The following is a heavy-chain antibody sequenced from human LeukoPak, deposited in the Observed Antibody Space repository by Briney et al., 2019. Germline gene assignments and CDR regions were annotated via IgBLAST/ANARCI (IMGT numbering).Heavy chain of an antibody. D-gene: IGHD6-13*01. J-gene: IGHJ6*03. Sequence: SGPTLVKPTQTLTLTCTFSGFSLSTSGVGVGWIRQPPGKALEWLALIYWDDDKRYSPSLKSRLTITKDTSKNQVVLTMTNMDPVDTATYYCALTYVPSIAAAGYYYYYMDVWGKGTTVTVSS. CDR1: GFSLSTSGVG. CDR3: ALTYVPSIAAAGYYYYYMDV. V-gene: IGHV2-5*02. CDR2: IYWDDDK.